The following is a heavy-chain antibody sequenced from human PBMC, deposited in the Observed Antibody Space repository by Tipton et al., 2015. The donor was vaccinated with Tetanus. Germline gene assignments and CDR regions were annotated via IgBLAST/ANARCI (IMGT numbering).Heavy chain of an antibody. D-gene: IGHD1-14*01. CDR1: GYYLTNYG. Sequence: QLVQSGAEVRRPGASVRISCTLSGYYLTNYGVSWVRQAPGQGLEWMAWISGYSGSTKSAQRFQGRVAMTTDTSTSTAYMELRSLTSDDTAVYYCVQDADMWGVRKVFDIWGQGTMVTVSS. J-gene: IGHJ3*02. CDR2: ISGYSGST. V-gene: IGHV1-18*01. CDR3: VQDADMWGVRKVFDI.